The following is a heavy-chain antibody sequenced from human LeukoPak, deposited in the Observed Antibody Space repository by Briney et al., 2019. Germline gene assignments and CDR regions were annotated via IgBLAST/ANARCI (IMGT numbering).Heavy chain of an antibody. J-gene: IGHJ4*02. CDR1: GFTFSIHD. D-gene: IGHD2/OR15-2a*01. Sequence: GASVRVSCKTSGFTFSIHDINWARQAPGQGLEWMGWMNPGSGDTGYAQSFQGRLTMTRDTSTNTAYMELSSLRSEDAAVYYCARGLGSYSTTWYPPLRYWGQGTLVTVSS. CDR3: ARGLGSYSTTWYPPLRY. V-gene: IGHV1-8*01. CDR2: MNPGSGDT.